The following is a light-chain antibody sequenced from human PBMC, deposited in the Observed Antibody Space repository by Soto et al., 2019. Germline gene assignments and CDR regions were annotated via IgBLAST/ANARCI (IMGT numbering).Light chain of an antibody. Sequence: QSVLTQPASVSGSPGQSITISCTGTSSDVGGYNSVSWYQQHPGKAPKLMIYEVNNRPSGVSNRFSGSKSGNTASLTISGLQAEDEADYYCSSYTSSITLVFGGGTQLTVL. CDR3: SSYTSSITLV. CDR2: EVN. V-gene: IGLV2-14*01. CDR1: SSDVGGYNS. J-gene: IGLJ2*01.